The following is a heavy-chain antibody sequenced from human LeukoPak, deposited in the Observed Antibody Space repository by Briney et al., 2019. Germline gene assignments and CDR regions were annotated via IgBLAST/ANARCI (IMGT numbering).Heavy chain of an antibody. CDR3: VRWGVEAGMDH. V-gene: IGHV3-7*01. CDR2: INPDGSDT. CDR1: GFTFSSYW. Sequence: GGSLRLSCEASGFTFSSYWMGWVRQAPGKGLEWVADINPDGSDTYYVDSVKGRFTISRDNAKKSMFLQMNSLRVEETAVYYCVRWGVEAGMDHWGQGTLITVSS. J-gene: IGHJ4*02. D-gene: IGHD6-19*01.